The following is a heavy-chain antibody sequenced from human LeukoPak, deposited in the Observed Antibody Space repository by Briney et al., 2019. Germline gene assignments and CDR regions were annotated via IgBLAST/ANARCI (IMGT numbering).Heavy chain of an antibody. J-gene: IGHJ4*02. CDR2: IYHSGST. V-gene: IGHV4-4*02. Sequence: SETLSLTCAVSGGSISSSNWWSWVRQPPGKGLEWIGEIYHSGSTNYNPSLKSRVTISVDKSKNQFSLKLSSVTAADTAVYYCTSLRIAAAAGVDYWGQGTLVTVSS. CDR1: GGSISSSNW. D-gene: IGHD6-13*01. CDR3: TSLRIAAAAGVDY.